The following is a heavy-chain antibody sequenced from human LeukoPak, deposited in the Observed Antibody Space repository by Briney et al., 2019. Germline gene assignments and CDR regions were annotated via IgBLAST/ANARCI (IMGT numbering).Heavy chain of an antibody. Sequence: SETLSLTCTVSGDSIRNDYWSWIRQPPGKGLECIGVIHYSGSTNYNPSVKSRVTISVDTPKNQFSLKLNSVTAADTAVYFCARVSLSGYCSGASCYFDYWGHGTLVTVSS. CDR1: GDSIRNDY. CDR2: IHYSGST. J-gene: IGHJ4*01. CDR3: ARVSLSGYCSGASCYFDY. D-gene: IGHD2-15*01. V-gene: IGHV4-59*01.